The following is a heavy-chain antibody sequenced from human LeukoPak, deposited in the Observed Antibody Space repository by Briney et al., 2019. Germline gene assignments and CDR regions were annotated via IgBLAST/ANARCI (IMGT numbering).Heavy chain of an antibody. CDR3: ARAVDATGVSWFDP. V-gene: IGHV1-69*13. D-gene: IGHD2-15*01. CDR2: IIPIFGTA. J-gene: IGHJ5*02. Sequence: SVKVSCKASGGTFSSYAISWVRQAPGQGLEWMGGIIPIFGTANNAQKFQGRVTITADESTSTAYMELSSLRSEDTAVYYCARAVDATGVSWFDPWGQGTLVTVS. CDR1: GGTFSSYA.